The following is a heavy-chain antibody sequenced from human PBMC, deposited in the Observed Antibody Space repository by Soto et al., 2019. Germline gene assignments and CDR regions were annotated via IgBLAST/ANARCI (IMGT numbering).Heavy chain of an antibody. CDR2: IDPSDSYT. CDR1: GYSFTSYW. D-gene: IGHD6-19*01. CDR3: ARRPGSSGSYYYYGMDV. Sequence: PXDSLTISCKGSGYSFTSYWISWVRQMPGKGLEWMGRIDPSDSYTNYSPSFQGHVTISADKSISTAYLQWSSLKASDTAMYYCARRPGSSGSYYYYGMDVWGQGTTVTVSS. V-gene: IGHV5-10-1*01. J-gene: IGHJ6*02.